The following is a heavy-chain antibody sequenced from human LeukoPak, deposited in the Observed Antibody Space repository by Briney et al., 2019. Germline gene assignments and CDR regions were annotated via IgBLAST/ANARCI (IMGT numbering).Heavy chain of an antibody. CDR1: GYSISSGHY. D-gene: IGHD2-2*01. Sequence: SETLSLTCTVSGYSISSGHYWGWIRQPPGKGLEWIGGMYHSGSTYYNPPLKSRVTISEDTSKNQFSLKLRSVTAADTAVYYCARRRYCSSTSCSRNKMNWFDPWGQGTLVTVSS. CDR3: ARRRYCSSTSCSRNKMNWFDP. J-gene: IGHJ5*02. V-gene: IGHV4-38-2*02. CDR2: MYHSGST.